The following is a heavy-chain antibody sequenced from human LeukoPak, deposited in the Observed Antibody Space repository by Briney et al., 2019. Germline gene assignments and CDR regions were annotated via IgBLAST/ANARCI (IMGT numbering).Heavy chain of an antibody. J-gene: IGHJ1*01. CDR3: AKGQKYYYGSGSYKFAEYFQH. D-gene: IGHD3-10*01. CDR1: GFTFSNYW. CDR2: ISGSGGST. Sequence: GGSLRLSCAASGFTFSNYWMSWVRQAPGKGLEWVSAISGSGGSTYYADSVKGRFTISRDNSKNTLYLQMNSLRAEDTAVYYCAKGQKYYYGSGSYKFAEYFQHWGQGTLVTVSS. V-gene: IGHV3-23*01.